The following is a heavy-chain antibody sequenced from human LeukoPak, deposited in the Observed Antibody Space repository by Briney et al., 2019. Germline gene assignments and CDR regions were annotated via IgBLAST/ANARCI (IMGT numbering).Heavy chain of an antibody. Sequence: GGSLRLSCAASGFTFSSYAMSWVRQAPGKGLEWVSAISGSGGSTYYADSVKGRFTISRDNSKNTLYLQMNSLRAEDTAVYYCARETYSYDSSGSRGAFDLWGQGTMVTVSS. J-gene: IGHJ3*01. D-gene: IGHD3-22*01. CDR2: ISGSGGST. V-gene: IGHV3-23*01. CDR1: GFTFSSYA. CDR3: ARETYSYDSSGSRGAFDL.